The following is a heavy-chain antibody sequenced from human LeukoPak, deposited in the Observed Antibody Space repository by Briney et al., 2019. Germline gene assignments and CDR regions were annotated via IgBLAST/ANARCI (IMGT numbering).Heavy chain of an antibody. V-gene: IGHV4-59*12. CDR3: ARETKWLRENDY. CDR1: GGSISSYY. J-gene: IGHJ4*02. Sequence: SETLSLTCTVSGGSISSYYWSWIRQPPGKGLEWIGYIYYSGSTNYNPSLKSRVTISVDTSKNQFSLKLSSVTAADTAVYYCARETKWLRENDYWGQGTLVTVSS. D-gene: IGHD5-12*01. CDR2: IYYSGST.